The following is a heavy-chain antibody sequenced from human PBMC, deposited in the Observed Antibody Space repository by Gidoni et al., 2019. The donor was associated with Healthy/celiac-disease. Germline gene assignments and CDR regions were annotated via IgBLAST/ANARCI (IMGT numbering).Heavy chain of an antibody. D-gene: IGHD6-19*01. V-gene: IGHV1-3*01. Sequence: RLEWMGWINAGNGNTKYSQKFQGRVTITRDTSASTAYMELSSLRSEDTAVYYCARVFSSGWYSMYNWFDPWGQGTLVTVSS. J-gene: IGHJ5*02. CDR2: INAGNGNT. CDR3: ARVFSSGWYSMYNWFDP.